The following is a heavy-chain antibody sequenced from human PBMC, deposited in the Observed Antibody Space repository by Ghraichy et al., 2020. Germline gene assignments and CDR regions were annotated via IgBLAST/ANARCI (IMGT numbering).Heavy chain of an antibody. CDR2: IYYSGST. J-gene: IGHJ6*02. D-gene: IGHD3-3*01. Sequence: SQTLSLTCTVSGGSISSYYWSWIRQPPGKGLEWIGYIYYSGSTNYNPSLKSRVTISVDTSKNQFSLKLSSVTAADTAVYYCARHNERITIFGVVITPGTWGMDVWGQGTTVTVSS. CDR1: GGSISSYY. V-gene: IGHV4-59*08. CDR3: ARHNERITIFGVVITPGTWGMDV.